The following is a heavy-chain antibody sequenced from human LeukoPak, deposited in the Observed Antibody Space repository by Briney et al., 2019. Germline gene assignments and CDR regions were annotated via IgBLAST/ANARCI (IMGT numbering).Heavy chain of an antibody. Sequence: TSETLSLTCTVSGGSISSSSYYWGWIRQPPGKGLEWIGSIYYSGSTYYNPSLKSRVTISVDTSKNQFSLKLSSVTAADTAVYYCARVMGYSYGLSDAFDIWGQGTMVTVSS. CDR2: IYYSGST. CDR1: GGSISSSSYY. J-gene: IGHJ3*02. V-gene: IGHV4-39*07. D-gene: IGHD5-18*01. CDR3: ARVMGYSYGLSDAFDI.